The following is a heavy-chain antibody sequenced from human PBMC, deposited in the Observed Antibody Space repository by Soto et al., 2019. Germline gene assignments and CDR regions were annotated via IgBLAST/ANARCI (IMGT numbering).Heavy chain of an antibody. J-gene: IGHJ4*02. V-gene: IGHV5-51*01. D-gene: IGHD3-9*01. CDR1: GYSFTSYW. Sequence: GEALKISCKGSGYSFTSYWIGWVRQMPGKGLEWMGIIYPGDSDTRYSPSFQGQVTNSADKSISTAYLQWSSLKPSDTAMYYCARHGVGDILTGQPNYWGQVTLVTVSS. CDR2: IYPGDSDT. CDR3: ARHGVGDILTGQPNY.